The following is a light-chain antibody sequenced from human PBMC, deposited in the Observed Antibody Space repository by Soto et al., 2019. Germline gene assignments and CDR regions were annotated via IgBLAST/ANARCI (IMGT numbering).Light chain of an antibody. CDR1: SSNIGSNP. Sequence: QSVMSQPPSASGTPGQRVTISCSGSSSNIGSNPVNWYQQFPGTAPKLLIYRNNHRPSGVPDRFSGSKSGTSASLAISGLQSEDEADYYCATWDDSLNGRVFGGGTKLTVL. J-gene: IGLJ3*02. CDR2: RNN. CDR3: ATWDDSLNGRV. V-gene: IGLV1-44*01.